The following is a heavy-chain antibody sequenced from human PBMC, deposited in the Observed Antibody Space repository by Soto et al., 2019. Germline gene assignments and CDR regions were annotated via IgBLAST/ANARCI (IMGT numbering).Heavy chain of an antibody. Sequence: QVKLVQSGGEVKKPGASVKVSCKASGYTFTIYGINWVRQAPGQGLEWMGWISPDNGNTNYAQKRQGRVTMTTATSTSTAYMEQRSLRSDDTAVYYCARALGYSGYAGIDVWGQGTTVTVSS. V-gene: IGHV1-18*01. D-gene: IGHD5-12*01. CDR3: ARALGYSGYAGIDV. J-gene: IGHJ6*02. CDR1: GYTFTIYG. CDR2: ISPDNGNT.